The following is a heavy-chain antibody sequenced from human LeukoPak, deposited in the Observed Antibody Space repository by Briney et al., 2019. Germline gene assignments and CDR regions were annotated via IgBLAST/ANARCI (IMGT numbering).Heavy chain of an antibody. CDR1: GFTFSSYA. D-gene: IGHD5-18*01. V-gene: IGHV3-23*01. CDR3: AREDTAMVTIDY. J-gene: IGHJ4*02. Sequence: GGSLRLSCAASGFTFSSYAMSWVRQAPGKGLEWVSAISGSGGSTYYADSVKGRFTISRDNSKNTLYLQMNSLRAEDTALYHCAREDTAMVTIDYWGQGTLVTVSS. CDR2: ISGSGGST.